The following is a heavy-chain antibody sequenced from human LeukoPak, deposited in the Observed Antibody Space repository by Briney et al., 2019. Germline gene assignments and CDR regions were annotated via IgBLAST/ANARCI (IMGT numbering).Heavy chain of an antibody. CDR3: ARGAAYYYYYMDV. CDR2: INHSGST. D-gene: IGHD6-13*01. Sequence: SETLSLTCAVYGGSFSGYYWSWIRQPPGKGLEWIGEINHSGSTNYNPSLKSRVTISVETSKNQFSLKLSSVTAADTAVYYCARGAAYYYYYMDVWGKGTTVTVSS. J-gene: IGHJ6*03. V-gene: IGHV4-34*01. CDR1: GGSFSGYY.